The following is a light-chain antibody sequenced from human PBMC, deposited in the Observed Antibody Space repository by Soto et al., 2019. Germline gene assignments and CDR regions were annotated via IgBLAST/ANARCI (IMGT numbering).Light chain of an antibody. V-gene: IGLV1-40*01. CDR2: GDS. J-gene: IGLJ1*01. Sequence: QSVLTQPPSVSGAPGQRVTISCTGSSSNIGAGYDVNWYQQLPGTAPKLLIFGDSIRPSGVPDRFSGSKSGTSASLAITGLQAADEADYYCQSSDSRLSGSDVFGTGTKLTVL. CDR3: QSSDSRLSGSDV. CDR1: SSNIGAGYD.